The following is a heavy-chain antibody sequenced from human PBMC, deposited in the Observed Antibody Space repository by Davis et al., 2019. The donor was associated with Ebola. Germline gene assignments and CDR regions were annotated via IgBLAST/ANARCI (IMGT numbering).Heavy chain of an antibody. Sequence: GESLKISCAASGFTFSDFYINWIRQAPGKGLEWVSHISSSTTTIHYADSVKGRFTISRDSAKNSLYLQMSSLRAEDTAVYYCARDFDAYNYVWGQGTLVTVSS. J-gene: IGHJ4*02. CDR1: GFTFSDFY. V-gene: IGHV3-11*04. D-gene: IGHD5-24*01. CDR3: ARDFDAYNYV. CDR2: ISSSTTTI.